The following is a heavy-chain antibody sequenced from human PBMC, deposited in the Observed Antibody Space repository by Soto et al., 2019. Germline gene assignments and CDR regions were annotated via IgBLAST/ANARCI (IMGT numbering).Heavy chain of an antibody. CDR1: GYTLNEVA. J-gene: IGHJ5*02. D-gene: IGHD4-17*01. CDR2: FDPDEAET. V-gene: IGHV1-24*01. CDR3: TTYHGDNNFDH. Sequence: QVQLVQSGAEVKKPGASVKVSCKVSGYTLNEVAMHWVRQAPGKGLEWLGGFDPDEAETNYAQHFQGRVTMTEDTSTDTVYMELSSLRSEDTALYFCTTYHGDNNFDHWGQGTLVTDSS.